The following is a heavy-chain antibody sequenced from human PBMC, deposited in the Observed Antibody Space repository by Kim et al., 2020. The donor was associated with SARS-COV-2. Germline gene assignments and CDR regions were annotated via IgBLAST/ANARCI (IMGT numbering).Heavy chain of an antibody. D-gene: IGHD3-10*01. V-gene: IGHV3-33*06. Sequence: SNKYYADSVKGRFTISRDNSKNTLYLQMNSLRAEDTAVYYCAKDGGAIIIWGQGTLVTVSS. J-gene: IGHJ4*02. CDR2: SNK. CDR3: AKDGGAIII.